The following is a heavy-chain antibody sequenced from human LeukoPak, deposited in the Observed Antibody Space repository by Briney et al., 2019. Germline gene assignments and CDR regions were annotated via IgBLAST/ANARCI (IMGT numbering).Heavy chain of an antibody. Sequence: SQTQSLTWTVSGGSITSNYWSWVRQPPGKWLECIGYIYYSGSTNYNPSLKSRVTISVDTSKNQFSLKLSSVTAADTAVYYCARRRTKWGTVDYWGQGTLVTVSS. CDR2: IYYSGST. D-gene: IGHD2-8*01. CDR1: GGSITSNY. CDR3: ARRRTKWGTVDY. J-gene: IGHJ4*02. V-gene: IGHV4-59*08.